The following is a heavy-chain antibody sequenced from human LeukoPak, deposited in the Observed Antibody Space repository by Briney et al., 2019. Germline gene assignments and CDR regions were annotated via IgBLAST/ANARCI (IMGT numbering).Heavy chain of an antibody. V-gene: IGHV4-59*08. Sequence: SETLSLTCTVSGGSISSYYWSWIRQPPGKGLEWIGYIYYSGSTNYNPSLKSRVTISVDTSKNQFSLELSSVTAADTAVYYCARLPRWLQSNDAFDIWGQGTMVTVSS. CDR3: ARLPRWLQSNDAFDI. J-gene: IGHJ3*02. CDR2: IYYSGST. D-gene: IGHD5-12*01. CDR1: GGSISSYY.